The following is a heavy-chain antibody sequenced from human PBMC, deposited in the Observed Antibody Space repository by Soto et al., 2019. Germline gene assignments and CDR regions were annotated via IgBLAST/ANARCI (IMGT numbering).Heavy chain of an antibody. V-gene: IGHV4-34*01. CDR3: ARVLGYCSGGTCEGWFGP. D-gene: IGHD2-15*01. CDR1: GGSFSGYY. Sequence: SETLSLTCAVYGGSFSGYYWSWIRQPPGKGLEWIGEINHSGSTNYNPSLKSRVTISVDTSKNQFSLKLSSVTAADAAVYYCARVLGYCSGGTCEGWFGPWGQGTLVTVSS. J-gene: IGHJ5*02. CDR2: INHSGST.